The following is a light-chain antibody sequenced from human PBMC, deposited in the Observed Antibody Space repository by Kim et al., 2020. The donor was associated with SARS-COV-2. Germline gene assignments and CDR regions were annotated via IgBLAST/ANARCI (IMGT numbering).Light chain of an antibody. J-gene: IGLJ2*01. Sequence: GSPGKTASITGSGDKLGDKYACWYQQKPGQSPVLVIYQDSKRPSGIPERFSGSNSGNTATLTISGTQAMDEADYYCQAWDSSTVVFGGGTQLTVL. CDR1: KLGDKY. CDR2: QDS. CDR3: QAWDSSTVV. V-gene: IGLV3-1*01.